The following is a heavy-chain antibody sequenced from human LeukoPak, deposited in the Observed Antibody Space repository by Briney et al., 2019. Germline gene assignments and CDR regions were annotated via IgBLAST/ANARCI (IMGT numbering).Heavy chain of an antibody. CDR3: AREDDYGSNSYDY. V-gene: IGHV1-2*02. J-gene: IGHJ4*02. Sequence: ASVKVSCKASGYTFTGYYIHWVRQAPGQGLEWMGWVNPNSGGTNYAQKSQGRVTMTRDTSISTAYMELSRLRSDDTAVYYCAREDDYGSNSYDYWGQGSLVTVSS. D-gene: IGHD4-23*01. CDR1: GYTFTGYY. CDR2: VNPNSGGT.